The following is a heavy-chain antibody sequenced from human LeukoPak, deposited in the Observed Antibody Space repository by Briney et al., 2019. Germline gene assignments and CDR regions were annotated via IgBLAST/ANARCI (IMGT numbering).Heavy chain of an antibody. CDR3: ARQPGDYLDY. CDR1: GGSIGGSNYY. V-gene: IGHV4-39*01. J-gene: IGHJ4*02. D-gene: IGHD4-17*01. Sequence: PSETLSLTCGVSGGSIGGSNYYWDWIRQPPGKGPEWIGSIYYNGRTEYNPALKSRATISVDTSKNHFSLTLRSVTAADTAIYYCARQPGDYLDYWGRGTLVTVSS. CDR2: IYYNGRT.